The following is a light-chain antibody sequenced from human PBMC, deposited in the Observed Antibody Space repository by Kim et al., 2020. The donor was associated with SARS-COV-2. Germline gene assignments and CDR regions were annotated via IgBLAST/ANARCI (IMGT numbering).Light chain of an antibody. V-gene: IGKV3-20*01. CDR2: GAS. J-gene: IGKJ2*01. Sequence: EIVLTQSPGTLSLSPGERATLSCRASQSVNSSPLAWYQQKPGQAPRLLIYGASSRATGIPDRFSGSGSGTEFSLTISRLEPEDFAVYYCQQYGSSPYTFGQGTKLDI. CDR3: QQYGSSPYT. CDR1: QSVNSSP.